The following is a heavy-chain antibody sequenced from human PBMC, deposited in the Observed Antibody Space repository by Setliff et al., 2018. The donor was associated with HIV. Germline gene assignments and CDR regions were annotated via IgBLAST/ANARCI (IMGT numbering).Heavy chain of an antibody. Sequence: ASVKVSCKASGYTFTSYGISWVRQAPGQGLEWMGWISAYNGNTNYAQKLQGRVTMTTDTSTSTAYMELRSLRSDDTAVYYCARDAYGPGRTLYFDLWGRGTLVTVSS. D-gene: IGHD3-10*01. CDR2: ISAYNGNT. J-gene: IGHJ2*01. V-gene: IGHV1-18*01. CDR3: ARDAYGPGRTLYFDL. CDR1: GYTFTSYG.